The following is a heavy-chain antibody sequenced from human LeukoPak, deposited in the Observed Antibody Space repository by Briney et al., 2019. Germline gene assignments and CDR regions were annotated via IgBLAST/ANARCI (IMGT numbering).Heavy chain of an antibody. V-gene: IGHV4-30-2*01. CDR2: IYHRGST. Sequence: SETLSLTCAVSGGSISSGGYSWSWIRQPPGKGLEWIGYIYHRGSTYYNPSLKSRVTISVDRSKNQFSLKLSSVTAADTAVYYCARGKARAFDIWGQGTMVTVSS. J-gene: IGHJ3*02. CDR1: GGSISSGGYS. CDR3: ARGKARAFDI.